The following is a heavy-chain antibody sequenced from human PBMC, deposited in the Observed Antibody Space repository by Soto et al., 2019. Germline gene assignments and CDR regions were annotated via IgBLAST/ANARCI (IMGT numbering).Heavy chain of an antibody. CDR1: GFTFSSYG. J-gene: IGHJ4*02. CDR3: ARDVPYGSGSYGDY. D-gene: IGHD3-10*01. CDR2: IWNDGSNK. Sequence: QVQLVESGGGVVQPGRSLRLSCAASGFTFSSYGMHWVRQAPGKGLEGVAVIWNDGSNKYYADSVKGRFTISRDNSKNTLYLQMNSLRAEDTAVYYCARDVPYGSGSYGDYWGQGTLVTVSS. V-gene: IGHV3-33*01.